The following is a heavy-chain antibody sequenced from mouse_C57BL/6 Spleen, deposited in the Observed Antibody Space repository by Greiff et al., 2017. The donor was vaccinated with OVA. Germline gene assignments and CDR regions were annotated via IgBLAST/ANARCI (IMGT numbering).Heavy chain of an antibody. CDR3: ARMRTGTGFDY. D-gene: IGHD4-1*01. CDR1: GFTFSDYG. Sequence: EVMLVESGGGLVKPGGSLKLSCAASGFTFSDYGMHWVRQAPGKGLEWVAYISSGSSTIYYADTVKGRFTISRDNAKNTLFLQMTSLRSEDTAMYYCARMRTGTGFDYWGQGTTLTVSS. J-gene: IGHJ2*01. V-gene: IGHV5-17*01. CDR2: ISSGSSTI.